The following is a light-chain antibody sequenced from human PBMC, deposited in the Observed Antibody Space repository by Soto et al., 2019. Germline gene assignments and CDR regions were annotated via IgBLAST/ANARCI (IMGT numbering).Light chain of an antibody. CDR1: QSISNW. V-gene: IGKV1-5*03. J-gene: IGKJ1*01. CDR2: KTS. Sequence: DIQMTQSPSTLSASVGDRVTITCRASQSISNWLAWYQQKPGKAPKLLIYKTSNLESGVPSRFSGSGSGTEFTLTISSLQPDDFATYYCQQYDTYPWTFGQGTTVDIK. CDR3: QQYDTYPWT.